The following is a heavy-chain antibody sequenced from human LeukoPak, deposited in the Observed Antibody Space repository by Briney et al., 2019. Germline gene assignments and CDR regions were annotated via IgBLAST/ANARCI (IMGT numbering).Heavy chain of an antibody. V-gene: IGHV3-11*01. CDR1: GFTFSDYY. CDR2: ISSSGSTI. J-gene: IGHJ6*02. Sequence: GGSLRLSCAASGFTFSDYYMSWIRQAPGKGLEWVSYISSSGSTIYYADSVKGRSTISRDNAKNSLYLQMNSLRAEDTAVYYCARGSLHHSSYGMDVWGQGTTVTVSS. CDR3: ARGSLHHSSYGMDV. D-gene: IGHD1-14*01.